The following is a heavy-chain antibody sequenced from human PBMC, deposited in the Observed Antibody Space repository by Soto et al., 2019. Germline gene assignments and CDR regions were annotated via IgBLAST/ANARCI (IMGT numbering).Heavy chain of an antibody. V-gene: IGHV3-33*01. CDR3: ARDGGEGIADINAFDI. D-gene: IGHD6-13*01. Sequence: GGSLRLSCAASGFTFSSYGMHWVRQAPGKGLEWVAVIWYDGSNKYYADSVKGRFTISRDNSKNTLYLQMNSLRAEDTAVYYCARDGGEGIADINAFDIWGQGTMVTVSS. J-gene: IGHJ3*02. CDR2: IWYDGSNK. CDR1: GFTFSSYG.